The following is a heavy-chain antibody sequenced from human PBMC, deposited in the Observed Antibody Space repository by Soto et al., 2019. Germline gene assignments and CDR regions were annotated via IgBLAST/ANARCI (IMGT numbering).Heavy chain of an antibody. Sequence: QVQLQESGPGLVKPSQTLSLTCTVSGGSISSGGYYWSWIRQHPGKGLEWIGYIYYSGSTYYNPSRKRRITISVDTSKNQFSLKLSSVTAADTAVYYCERVEAVAGMFGVDYWGQGTLVTVSS. CDR2: IYYSGST. D-gene: IGHD6-19*01. J-gene: IGHJ4*02. CDR3: ERVEAVAGMFGVDY. CDR1: GGSISSGGYY. V-gene: IGHV4-31*03.